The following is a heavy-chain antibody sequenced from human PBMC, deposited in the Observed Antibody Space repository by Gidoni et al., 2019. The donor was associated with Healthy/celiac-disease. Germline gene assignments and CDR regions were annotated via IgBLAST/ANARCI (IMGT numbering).Heavy chain of an antibody. J-gene: IGHJ3*02. D-gene: IGHD6-13*01. CDR1: GFTFDDSP. CDR2: ISGDGGST. Sequence: EVQLVEAGVVVVQPGGSLRLPCAASGFTFDDSPMHWVRQPPGKGLAWVSLISGDGGSTYYADSVKGRFTISRDNSQNSLYLQMNSLRTEDTALYYCAKEEQQLGAFDIWGQGTMVTVSS. CDR3: AKEEQQLGAFDI. V-gene: IGHV3-43*01.